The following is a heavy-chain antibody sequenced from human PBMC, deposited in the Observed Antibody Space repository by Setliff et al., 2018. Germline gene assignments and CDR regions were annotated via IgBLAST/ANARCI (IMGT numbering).Heavy chain of an antibody. Sequence: LRLSCAASGFTFVDYAMHWVRQVPGKGLEWVSGISWKTGTIGYADSVKGRFTISRERGKNSLYLQMNSLRREDTAVYYCAKDSDYDFLTGSYMDVWGKGTTVTVSS. CDR1: GFTFVDYA. D-gene: IGHD3-9*01. CDR2: ISWKTGTI. J-gene: IGHJ6*03. CDR3: AKDSDYDFLTGSYMDV. V-gene: IGHV3-9*01.